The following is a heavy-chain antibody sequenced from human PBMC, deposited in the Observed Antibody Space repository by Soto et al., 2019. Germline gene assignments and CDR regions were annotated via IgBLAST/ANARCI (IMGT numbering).Heavy chain of an antibody. CDR1: ALTFSSYS. CDR2: ISSSSSYI. CDR3: ARGSHPYYYDSSGYYYVPYYFDY. V-gene: IGHV3-21*01. Sequence: GGSLRLSCAASALTFSSYSMNWVRQAPGKGLEWVASISSSSSYIYYADSVKGRFTISRDNAKNSLYLQMNSLRAEDTAVYYCARGSHPYYYDSSGYYYVPYYFDYWGQGTLVTVSS. D-gene: IGHD3-22*01. J-gene: IGHJ4*02.